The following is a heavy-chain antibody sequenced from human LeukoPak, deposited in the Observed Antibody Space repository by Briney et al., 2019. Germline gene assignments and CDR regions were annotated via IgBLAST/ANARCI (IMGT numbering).Heavy chain of an antibody. Sequence: ASVKVSCKASGYTFTSYAMHWVRQAPGQRLEWMGWINAGNGNTKYSQKFQGRVTITRDTSASTAYMEQSSLRSEDTAVYYCARDRDDYYFDYWGQGTLVTVSS. CDR2: INAGNGNT. CDR3: ARDRDDYYFDY. D-gene: IGHD1-1*01. V-gene: IGHV1-3*01. CDR1: GYTFTSYA. J-gene: IGHJ4*02.